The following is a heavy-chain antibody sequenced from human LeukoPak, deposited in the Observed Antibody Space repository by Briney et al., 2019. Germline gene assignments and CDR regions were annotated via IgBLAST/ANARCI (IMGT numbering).Heavy chain of an antibody. J-gene: IGHJ4*02. CDR2: IYWDDDR. V-gene: IGHV2-5*02. D-gene: IGHD3-10*01. CDR3: AHSPSYYYGSGSYHEVDY. CDR1: GFSLSTSGVG. Sequence: ESGPTLVKPTQTLTLTCTFSGFSLSTSGVGVGWIRQPPGKALEWLAVIYWDDDRRYSPSLKSRLTITKDTSKNQVVLKMTNMDPVDRATYYCAHSPSYYYGSGSYHEVDYWGQGTLVTLSS.